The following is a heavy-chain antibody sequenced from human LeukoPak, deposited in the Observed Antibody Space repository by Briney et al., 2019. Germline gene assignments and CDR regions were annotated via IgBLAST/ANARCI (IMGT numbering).Heavy chain of an antibody. Sequence: SQTLSLTCAISGDSVSSNSAAWNWIRQSPSRGLEWLGRTYYRSKWFNDYAGAVKSRITIIPETSKNQFSLQLKSVTPEDTAVYYCARAQPAAGDPWFDTWGQGTLVTVSS. J-gene: IGHJ5*02. CDR3: ARAQPAAGDPWFDT. CDR2: TYYRSKWFN. D-gene: IGHD6-13*01. V-gene: IGHV6-1*01. CDR1: GDSVSSNSAA.